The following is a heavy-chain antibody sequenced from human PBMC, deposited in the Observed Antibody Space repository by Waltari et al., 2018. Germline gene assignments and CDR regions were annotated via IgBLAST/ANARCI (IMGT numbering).Heavy chain of an antibody. CDR2: INAGKGNT. CDR1: GYTFTRSA. D-gene: IGHD3-10*01. V-gene: IGHV1-3*01. Sequence: QVQLVQSGAEVKKPGASVKVSCKASGYTFTRSALHWVRQAPGQRLEWMGWINAGKGNTKYSQKFQGRVTITRDTSASTAYMELSSLRSEDTAVYYCARTAGSGPLDYYYGMDVWGQGTTVTVSS. CDR3: ARTAGSGPLDYYYGMDV. J-gene: IGHJ6*02.